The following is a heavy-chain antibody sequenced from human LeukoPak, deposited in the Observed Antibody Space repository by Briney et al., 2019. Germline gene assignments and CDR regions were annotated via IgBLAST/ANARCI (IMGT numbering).Heavy chain of an antibody. V-gene: IGHV3-48*01. CDR3: ARGGLIYGGNSNFDY. D-gene: IGHD4-23*01. CDR1: AFTFSSYS. Sequence: GGSLRLSCAASAFTFSSYSMNWVRQAPGKGLEWVSYISSSSSTIYYADSVKGRFTISRDNAKNSLYLQMNSLRAEDTAVYYCARGGLIYGGNSNFDYWGQGTLVTVSS. J-gene: IGHJ4*02. CDR2: ISSSSSTI.